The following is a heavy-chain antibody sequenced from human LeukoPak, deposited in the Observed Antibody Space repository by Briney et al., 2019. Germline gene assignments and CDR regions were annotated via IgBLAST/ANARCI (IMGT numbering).Heavy chain of an antibody. J-gene: IGHJ5*02. V-gene: IGHV4-59*08. CDR1: GGSISSFY. D-gene: IGHD1-26*01. CDR2: IYTSGST. Sequence: SETLSLTCTVSGGSISSFYWSWIRQPPGEGLEWVGYIYTSGSTNYYPSLKIRVTISVATSKNQFSLKLSSVTAADTAVYYCARHFVVGATTDWFDPWGQGTLVSVSS. CDR3: ARHFVVGATTDWFDP.